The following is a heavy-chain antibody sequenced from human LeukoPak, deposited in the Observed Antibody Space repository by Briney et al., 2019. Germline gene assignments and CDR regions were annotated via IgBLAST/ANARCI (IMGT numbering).Heavy chain of an antibody. CDR3: ARVGGFLEWSYNWFDP. CDR1: GGSISSHY. V-gene: IGHV4-59*11. J-gene: IGHJ5*02. Sequence: SETLSLTCTVSGGSISSHYWSWIRQPPGKGLEWIGYIYYSGSTNYNPSLKSRVTISVDTSKNQFSLKLSSVTTADTAVYYCARVGGFLEWSYNWFDPWGQGTLVTVSS. D-gene: IGHD3-3*01. CDR2: IYYSGST.